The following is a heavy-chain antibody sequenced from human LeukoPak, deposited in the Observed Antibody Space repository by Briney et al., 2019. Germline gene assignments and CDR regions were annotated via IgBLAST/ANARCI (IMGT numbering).Heavy chain of an antibody. D-gene: IGHD5-18*01. J-gene: IGHJ4*02. Sequence: SQTLSLTCAISGDSVSSNSATWNWIRQSPSRGLEWLGRTYYRSKWYNDYAESVKSRITMNPDTSKNQFSLQLNSVTPEDTAVYFCARDLAGDGGYSYGMVDYWGQGTPVTVSS. CDR1: GDSVSSNSAT. V-gene: IGHV6-1*01. CDR2: TYYRSKWYN. CDR3: ARDLAGDGGYSYGMVDY.